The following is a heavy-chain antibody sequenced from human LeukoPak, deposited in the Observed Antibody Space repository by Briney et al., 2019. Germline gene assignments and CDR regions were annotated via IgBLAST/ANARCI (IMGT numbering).Heavy chain of an antibody. D-gene: IGHD2-2*02. CDR2: IYYSGST. CDR1: GGSISSSSYY. J-gene: IGHJ5*02. V-gene: IGHV4-39*01. CDR3: ARRGYCSSTSCYKYWFDP. Sequence: SETLSPTCTVSGGSISSSSYYWGWIRQPPGKGLEWIGIIYYSGSTYYNPSLKSRLTISVDTSKNQFSLKLSSVTATDTAVYYCARRGYCSSTSCYKYWFDPWGQGTLVTVSS.